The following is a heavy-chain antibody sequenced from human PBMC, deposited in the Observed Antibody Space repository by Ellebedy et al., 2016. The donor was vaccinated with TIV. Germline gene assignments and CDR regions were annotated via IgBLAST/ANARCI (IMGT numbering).Heavy chain of an antibody. Sequence: SETLSLXCTVSGASIRTYYWSWIRQPAGKGLEWIGRIYKTGSTNYNPSLKSRVTMSIDTSKNQFSLRVGSVTAADTAVYYCGRDVTAIFGVATLDVWGKGTTVTVSS. V-gene: IGHV4-4*07. CDR3: GRDVTAIFGVATLDV. J-gene: IGHJ6*04. D-gene: IGHD3-3*01. CDR1: GASIRTYY. CDR2: IYKTGST.